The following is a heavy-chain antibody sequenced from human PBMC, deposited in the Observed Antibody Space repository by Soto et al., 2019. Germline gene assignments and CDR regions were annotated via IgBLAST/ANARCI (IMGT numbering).Heavy chain of an antibody. CDR1: GFTFSSYP. V-gene: IGHV3-23*01. Sequence: EVQLLESGGGLVRPGGSLRLSCAASGFTFSSYPMKWVRQGPGKGLEWVSTIGGSGTGFNTDYADSVKGRFVISRDNSKNTVYLQMNSLRAEDTALYYCARVAPYCSTTTCYIDSWGQGTLVPVSS. CDR3: ARVAPYCSTTTCYIDS. J-gene: IGHJ4*02. D-gene: IGHD2-2*01. CDR2: IGGSGTGFNT.